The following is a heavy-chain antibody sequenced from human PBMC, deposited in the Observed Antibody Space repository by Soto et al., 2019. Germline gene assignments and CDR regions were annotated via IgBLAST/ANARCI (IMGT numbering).Heavy chain of an antibody. Sequence: PSETLSLTCTVSGGSISSSSYYWGWIRQPPGQGLEWIGYIYYSGSTYYNPSLKSRVTISIDTSKNQFSLKLSSVTAADTAVYYCARAQTIFGIITVFDYWGQGTLVTVSS. CDR2: IYYSGST. J-gene: IGHJ4*02. D-gene: IGHD3-3*01. CDR3: ARAQTIFGIITVFDY. V-gene: IGHV4-31*03. CDR1: GGSISSSSYY.